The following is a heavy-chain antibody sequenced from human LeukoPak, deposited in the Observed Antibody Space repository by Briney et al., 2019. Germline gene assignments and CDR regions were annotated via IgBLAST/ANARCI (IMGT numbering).Heavy chain of an antibody. Sequence: SETLSLTCTVTGYSISSGYYWGWIRQPPGKGLEWIGSIYHSGSTYYNPSLKSRVTILVDTSKNQFSLKLSSVTAADTAVYYCARGQKWETDSLLTWGCAFDIWGQGTMVTVSS. V-gene: IGHV4-38-2*02. D-gene: IGHD1-26*01. CDR3: ARGQKWETDSLLTWGCAFDI. CDR1: GYSISSGYY. J-gene: IGHJ3*02. CDR2: IYHSGST.